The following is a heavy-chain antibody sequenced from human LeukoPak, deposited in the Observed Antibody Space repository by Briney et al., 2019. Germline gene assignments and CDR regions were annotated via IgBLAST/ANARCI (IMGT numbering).Heavy chain of an antibody. D-gene: IGHD2-2*01. V-gene: IGHV4-30-2*01. CDR3: AGDGVPAAQAPY. CDR2: IYHSGST. CDR1: GGSISSGGYY. Sequence: PSKTLSLTCTVSGGSISSGGYYWSWIRQPPGKGLEWIGYIYHSGSTYYNPSLKSRVTISVDRSKNQFSLKLSSVTAADTAVYYCAGDGVPAAQAPYWGQGTLVTVSS. J-gene: IGHJ4*02.